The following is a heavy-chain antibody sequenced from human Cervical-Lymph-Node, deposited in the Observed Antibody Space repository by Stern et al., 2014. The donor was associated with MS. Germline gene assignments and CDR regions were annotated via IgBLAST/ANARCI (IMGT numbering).Heavy chain of an antibody. V-gene: IGHV5-51*01. CDR1: GYTFTSYW. J-gene: IGHJ4*02. CDR3: ARQRYFDY. CDR2: IFPGGSDI. Sequence: VQLVQSGPEVKRPGESLKISCQASGYTFTSYWIGWVRQMPGKGLEWIAIIFPGGSDIRSSPSCQAQVTISANKSSSPAYLQWNNLKASDTAIYYCARQRYFDYWGQGTLVTVSS.